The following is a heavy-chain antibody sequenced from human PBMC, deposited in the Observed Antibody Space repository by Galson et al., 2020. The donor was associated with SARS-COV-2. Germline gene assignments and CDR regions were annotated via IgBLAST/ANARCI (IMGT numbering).Heavy chain of an antibody. Sequence: SETLSLTCAVYGGSFSGYYWSWIRQPPGKGLEWIGEINHSGSTNYNPSLKSRVTISVDTSKNQFSLKLSSVAAADTAVYYCARGLRYFDWFPFDYWGQGTLVTVSS. CDR1: GGSFSGYY. V-gene: IGHV4-34*01. CDR2: INHSGST. CDR3: ARGLRYFDWFPFDY. J-gene: IGHJ4*02. D-gene: IGHD3-9*01.